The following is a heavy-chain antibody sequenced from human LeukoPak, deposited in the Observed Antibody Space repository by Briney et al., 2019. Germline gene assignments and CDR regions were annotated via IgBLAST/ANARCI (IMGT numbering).Heavy chain of an antibody. D-gene: IGHD3-10*01. J-gene: IGHJ3*02. V-gene: IGHV1-18*01. CDR1: GYTFTNYG. CDR2: ISGYNGDT. Sequence: ASVKASCKASGYTFTNYGISWVRQAPGQGLEWMGWISGYNGDTKYAQKVQGRVTMTTDKFTSTAYMELRSLRSDDTAVYYCARCYGSGRWALDIWGQGTMVTVSS. CDR3: ARCYGSGRWALDI.